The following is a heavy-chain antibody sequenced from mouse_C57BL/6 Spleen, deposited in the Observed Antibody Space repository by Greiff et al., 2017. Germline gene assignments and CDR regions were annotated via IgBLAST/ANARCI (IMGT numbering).Heavy chain of an antibody. CDR1: GFTFSSYA. V-gene: IGHV5-4*01. Sequence: EVQGVESGGGLVRPGGSLKLSCAASGFTFSSYAMSWVRQTPEKGLEWVATISDGGSYTYYTDNVKGRVTISRDKAKNNLYLQMSHLKAEDTAMYYCARRYYGSSHYFDYWGQGTTLTVAS. CDR2: ISDGGSYT. J-gene: IGHJ2*01. CDR3: ARRYYGSSHYFDY. D-gene: IGHD1-1*01.